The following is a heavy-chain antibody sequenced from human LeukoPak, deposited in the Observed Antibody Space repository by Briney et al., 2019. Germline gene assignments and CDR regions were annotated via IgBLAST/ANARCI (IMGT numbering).Heavy chain of an antibody. CDR2: IKQDGSEK. CDR1: GFTFISYW. Sequence: TGGSLRLSCAASGFTFISYWMSWVRQAPGKGLEWVANIKQDGSEKYYVDSVKGRFTISRDNAKNSLYLQMNSLRAEDTAVYYCARENGGPTSAYFDYWGQGTLVTVPS. J-gene: IGHJ4*02. CDR3: ARENGGPTSAYFDY. V-gene: IGHV3-7*01. D-gene: IGHD1-26*01.